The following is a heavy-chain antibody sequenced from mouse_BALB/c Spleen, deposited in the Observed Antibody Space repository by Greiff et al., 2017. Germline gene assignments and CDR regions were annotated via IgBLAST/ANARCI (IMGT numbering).Heavy chain of an antibody. D-gene: IGHD2-1*01. CDR1: GFTFNTYA. Sequence: EVQLVESGGGLVQPKGSLKLSCAASGFTFNTYAMNWVRQAPGKGLEWVARIRSKSNNYATYYADSVKDRFTISRDDSQSMLYLQMNNLKTEDTAMYYCVGYGNYAGAMDYWGQGTSVTVSS. V-gene: IGHV10-1*02. CDR3: VGYGNYAGAMDY. J-gene: IGHJ4*01. CDR2: IRSKSNNYAT.